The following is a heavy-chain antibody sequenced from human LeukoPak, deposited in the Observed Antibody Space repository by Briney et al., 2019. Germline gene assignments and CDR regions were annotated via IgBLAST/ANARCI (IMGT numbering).Heavy chain of an antibody. CDR2: INPSGGST. V-gene: IGHV1-46*01. D-gene: IGHD4-17*01. CDR1: GYTFTSYY. J-gene: IGHJ4*02. CDR3: ASLPTVTLPFGY. Sequence: ASVKVSCKASGYTFTSYYMHWVRQAPGQGLEWMGIINPSGGSTSYAQKFQGRVTMTRDTSTSTVYMELSSLRSEDTAVYYCASLPTVTLPFGYWGQGTLVTVSS.